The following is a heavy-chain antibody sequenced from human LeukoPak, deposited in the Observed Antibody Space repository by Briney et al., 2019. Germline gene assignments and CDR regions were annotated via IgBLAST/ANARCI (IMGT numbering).Heavy chain of an antibody. D-gene: IGHD3-10*01. V-gene: IGHV3-43*02. CDR3: AKAKLLWFGELLNFDY. Sequence: GGSLRLSCAASGFTFDDYAMHWVRQAPGKGLEWVSLISGDGGSTYYADSVKGRFTISRDNSKNSLYLQMNSLRTEDTASYYCAKAKLLWFGELLNFDYWGQGTLVTVSS. CDR1: GFTFDDYA. CDR2: ISGDGGST. J-gene: IGHJ4*02.